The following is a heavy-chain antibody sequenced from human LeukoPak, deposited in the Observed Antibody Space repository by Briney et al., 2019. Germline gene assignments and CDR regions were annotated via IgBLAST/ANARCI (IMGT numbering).Heavy chain of an antibody. J-gene: IGHJ4*02. CDR2: IKQDGSEK. CDR1: GFTFSSYW. V-gene: IGHV3-7*01. D-gene: IGHD6-13*01. CDR3: ARGTSSSWYYFDY. Sequence: GGSLRLSCAASGFTFSSYWMSWVRQAPGKGLEWVANIKQDGSEKYYVDSVKGRFTISRDNAKNSLYLQMNSLRAEDTAVYYCARGTSSSWYYFDYWGQGTLVTVSS.